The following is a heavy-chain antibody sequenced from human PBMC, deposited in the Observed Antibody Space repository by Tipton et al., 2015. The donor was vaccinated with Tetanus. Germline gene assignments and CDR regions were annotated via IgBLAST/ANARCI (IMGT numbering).Heavy chain of an antibody. J-gene: IGHJ4*02. D-gene: IGHD3-16*01. Sequence: TLSLTCTVSGGSINSGGYYWSWIRQHPGKGLEWIGEINYSGSTHYNPSLKSPVTISVDTKNQLSLELTSVTAADTAVYYCVRGNWITDFWGQGTLVTVSS. CDR2: INYSGST. CDR1: GGSINSGGYY. V-gene: IGHV4-31*01. CDR3: VRGNWITDF.